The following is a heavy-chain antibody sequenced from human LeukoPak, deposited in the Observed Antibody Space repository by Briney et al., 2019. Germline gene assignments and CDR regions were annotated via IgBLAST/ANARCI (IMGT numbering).Heavy chain of an antibody. D-gene: IGHD4-17*01. J-gene: IGHJ3*02. CDR2: IYYSGST. Sequence: SETLSLTCTVSGGSISSYYWSWIRQPPGKGLEWIGYIYYSGSTYYNPSLKSRVTISVDTSKNQFSLKLSSVTAADTAVYYCARRTTTVIPQRAFDIWGQGTMVTVSS. CDR3: ARRTTTVIPQRAFDI. V-gene: IGHV4-59*08. CDR1: GGSISSYY.